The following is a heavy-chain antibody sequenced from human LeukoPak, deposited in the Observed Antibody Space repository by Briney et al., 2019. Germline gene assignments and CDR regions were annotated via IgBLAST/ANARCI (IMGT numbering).Heavy chain of an antibody. D-gene: IGHD3-10*01. Sequence: GGSLRLSCAASGFSFSSYWMNWVRQAPGKGLVWVAHINTDGRTTTYADSVKGRFTVARDNAKNTLYFEMNRLRAEDTAVYYCARDHSMVRGVIDYWGQGTLVTVSS. V-gene: IGHV3-74*01. J-gene: IGHJ4*02. CDR1: GFSFSSYW. CDR2: INTDGRTT. CDR3: ARDHSMVRGVIDY.